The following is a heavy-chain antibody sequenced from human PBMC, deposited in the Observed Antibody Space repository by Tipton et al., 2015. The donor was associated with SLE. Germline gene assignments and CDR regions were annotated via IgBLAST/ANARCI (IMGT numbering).Heavy chain of an antibody. D-gene: IGHD2-2*01. CDR3: ARVPALYYYYMDV. V-gene: IGHV4-39*07. CDR2: IYYRGST. Sequence: TLSLTCTVSGDSISSSSYYWGWIRQPPGRGLEWIGSIYYRGSTYYNPSLKSRVTISVDTSKNQFSLKLSSVTAADTAVYYCARVPALYYYYMDVWGKGTTVTVSS. J-gene: IGHJ6*03. CDR1: GDSISSSSYY.